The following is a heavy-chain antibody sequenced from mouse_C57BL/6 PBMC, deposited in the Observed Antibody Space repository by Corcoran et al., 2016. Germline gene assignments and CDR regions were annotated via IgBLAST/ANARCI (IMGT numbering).Heavy chain of an antibody. V-gene: IGHV9-3*01. CDR3: ARWATVVSFDY. J-gene: IGHJ2*01. Sequence: QIQLVQSGPELKKPGETVKISCKASGYTFTTYGMSWVKQAPGKGLKWMGWINTYSGVPTYADDFKGRFAFSLETSASTAYLQINNLKNEDTATYFCARWATVVSFDYWGQGTTLTVSS. CDR1: GYTFTTYG. CDR2: INTYSGVP. D-gene: IGHD1-1*01.